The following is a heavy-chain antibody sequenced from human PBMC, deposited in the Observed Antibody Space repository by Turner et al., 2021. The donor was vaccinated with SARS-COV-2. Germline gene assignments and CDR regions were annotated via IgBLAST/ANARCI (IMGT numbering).Heavy chain of an antibody. CDR2: IYYRGSA. Sequence: QLPLQESGPGLVKPSETLSLTCTVSGGSISSSSYYWGWSRQPPGKGLEWIGNIYYRGSAYYTPSLKSRVTISVDPSKNQFSLKLTSVTAADTAVYYCARLMDTAMDYYGTDVWGQGTTVTVSS. CDR3: ARLMDTAMDYYGTDV. J-gene: IGHJ6*02. CDR1: GGSISSSSYY. D-gene: IGHD5-18*01. V-gene: IGHV4-39*01.